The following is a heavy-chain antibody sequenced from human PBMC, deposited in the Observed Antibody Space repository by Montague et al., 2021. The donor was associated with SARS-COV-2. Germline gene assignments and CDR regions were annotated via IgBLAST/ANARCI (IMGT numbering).Heavy chain of an antibody. D-gene: IGHD4-11*01. CDR2: IYYSGST. J-gene: IGHJ6*02. CDR3: ARHASYDYSKDLYYYYYYGMGV. V-gene: IGHV4-39*01. CDR1: GGSISSSSYY. Sequence: SETRSLTCTVSGGSISSSSYYWGWIRQPPGKGLEWIGSIYYSGSTYYNPSLKSRVTISVDTSKNQFFLKLSSVTAADTAVYYCARHASYDYSKDLYYYYYYGMGVWGQGTTVTVSS.